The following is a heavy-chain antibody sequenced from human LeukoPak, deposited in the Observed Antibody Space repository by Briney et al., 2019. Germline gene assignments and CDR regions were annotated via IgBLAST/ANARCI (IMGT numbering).Heavy chain of an antibody. CDR1: GYTFTSYY. J-gene: IGHJ6*02. Sequence: ASVKVSCKASGYTFTSYYMDWVRQAPGQGLEWMGIINPSGGSTSYTQKFQGRVTMTRDTSTSTVYMELSSLRSEDTAVYYCARDLPPEQWLGIYGMDVWGQGTTVTVSS. CDR3: ARDLPPEQWLGIYGMDV. CDR2: INPSGGST. D-gene: IGHD6-19*01. V-gene: IGHV1-46*01.